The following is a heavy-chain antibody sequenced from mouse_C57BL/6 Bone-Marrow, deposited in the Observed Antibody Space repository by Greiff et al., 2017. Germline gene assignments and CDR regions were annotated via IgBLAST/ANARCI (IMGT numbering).Heavy chain of an antibody. J-gene: IGHJ1*03. Sequence: QVQLQQSGPELVKPGASVKISCKASGYAFSSSWMNWVKQRPGKGLEWIGRIYPGDGDTNYNGKFKGKATLTADKSSSTAYMQLSSLTSEDSAVYFCARLRGNIYYDYDWYFDVWGTGTTVTVSS. V-gene: IGHV1-82*01. D-gene: IGHD2-4*01. CDR2: IYPGDGDT. CDR1: GYAFSSSW. CDR3: ARLRGNIYYDYDWYFDV.